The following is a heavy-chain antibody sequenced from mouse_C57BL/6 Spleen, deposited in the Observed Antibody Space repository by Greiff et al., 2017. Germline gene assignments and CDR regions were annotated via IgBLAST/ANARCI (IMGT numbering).Heavy chain of an antibody. Sequence: VQLKESGPGLVKPSQSLSPTCSVTGYSITSGYYWNWIRQFPGNKLEWMGYISYDGSNNYNPSLKNRISITRDTSKNQFFLKLNSVTTEDTATYYCARGANWDYAMDYWGQGTSVTVSS. CDR2: ISYDGSN. CDR3: ARGANWDYAMDY. J-gene: IGHJ4*01. V-gene: IGHV3-6*01. CDR1: GYSITSGYY. D-gene: IGHD4-1*01.